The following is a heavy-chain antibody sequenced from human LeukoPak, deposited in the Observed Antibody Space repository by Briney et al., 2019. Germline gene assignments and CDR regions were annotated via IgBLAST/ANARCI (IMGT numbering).Heavy chain of an antibody. V-gene: IGHV4-39*01. CDR1: GGSISSTTYY. CDR3: ARHLLGYCSGGNCYYFDF. D-gene: IGHD2-15*01. CDR2: SYYSGST. J-gene: IGHJ4*02. Sequence: PSETLSLTCTVSGGSISSTTYYWGWIRQPPRKGLEWIGSSYYSGSTYYNLSLKSRVTISVDTSKNQFSLKLSSVTAADTAVYYCARHLLGYCSGGNCYYFDFWGQGTLVTVSS.